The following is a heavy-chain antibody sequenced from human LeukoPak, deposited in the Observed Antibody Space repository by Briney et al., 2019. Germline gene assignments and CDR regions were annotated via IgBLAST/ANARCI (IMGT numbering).Heavy chain of an antibody. D-gene: IGHD3-9*01. CDR2: ISGSGGST. Sequence: GGSLRLSCAASGFTFSSYAMNWVRQAPGKGLEWVSAISGSGGSTYYADSVKGRFTISRDNSKNTLYLQMNSLRAEDTAVYYCAKDPYYDILTGYTDDDYWGQGTLVTVSS. CDR1: GFTFSSYA. CDR3: AKDPYYDILTGYTDDDY. V-gene: IGHV3-23*01. J-gene: IGHJ4*02.